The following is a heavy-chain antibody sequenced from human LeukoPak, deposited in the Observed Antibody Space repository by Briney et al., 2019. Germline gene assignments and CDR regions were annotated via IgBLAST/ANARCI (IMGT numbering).Heavy chain of an antibody. Sequence: SETLSLTCAVYGGSFSGCYWSWIRQPPGKGLEWIGEINHSGSTNYNPSFKSRVTISVDTSKNQFSLKLSSVTAADTAVYYCARGHWNYDSSGYYHDYWGQGTLVTVSS. V-gene: IGHV4-34*01. CDR1: GGSFSGCY. CDR3: ARGHWNYDSSGYYHDY. CDR2: INHSGST. J-gene: IGHJ4*02. D-gene: IGHD3-22*01.